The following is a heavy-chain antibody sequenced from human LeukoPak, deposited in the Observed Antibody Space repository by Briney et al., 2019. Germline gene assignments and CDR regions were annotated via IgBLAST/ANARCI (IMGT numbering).Heavy chain of an antibody. CDR3: ARCPWQRDGQGAYYFDY. J-gene: IGHJ4*02. D-gene: IGHD5-12*01. CDR2: FDPEDGET. Sequence: ASVKVSCKVSGYTLTELSMHWVRQAPGKGLEWMGGFDPEDGETIYAQKFQGRVTMTEDTSTDTAYMELSSLRSEDTAVYYCARCPWQRDGQGAYYFDYWGQGTLVTVSS. CDR1: GYTLTELS. V-gene: IGHV1-24*01.